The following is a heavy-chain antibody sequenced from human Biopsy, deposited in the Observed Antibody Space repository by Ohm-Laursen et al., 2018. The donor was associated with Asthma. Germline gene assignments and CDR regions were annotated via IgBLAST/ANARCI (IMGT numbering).Heavy chain of an antibody. V-gene: IGHV5-51*01. CDR2: IFAANSET. D-gene: IGHD1-7*01. CDR3: ARFIDGTFFVDY. J-gene: IGHJ4*02. CDR1: GYTFSDSW. Sequence: ESLRLSCKSSGYTFSDSWIGWVRQMSGEGLAWMGIIFAANSETKYSPSFQGQVTISADMSISTAFLQWSSLKASYTAIYYCARFIDGTFFVDYWGQGTLVTVSS.